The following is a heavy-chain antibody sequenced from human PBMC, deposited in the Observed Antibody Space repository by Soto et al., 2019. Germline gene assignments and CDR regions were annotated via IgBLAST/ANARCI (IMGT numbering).Heavy chain of an antibody. V-gene: IGHV3-23*01. CDR3: AKADGQQWLLPHLES. CDR2: ISCCEGTT. D-gene: IGHD6-19*01. J-gene: IGHJ5*01. CDR1: GFTLRSSA. Sequence: XGSLRLSCEAAGFTLRSSAMGWVRQAPGKGLDWVSGISCCEGTTSYAESVRGRFIISRDDSKNTLYLQMNSLRGEDTALYYCAKADGQQWLLPHLESWGQGDLVTVSS.